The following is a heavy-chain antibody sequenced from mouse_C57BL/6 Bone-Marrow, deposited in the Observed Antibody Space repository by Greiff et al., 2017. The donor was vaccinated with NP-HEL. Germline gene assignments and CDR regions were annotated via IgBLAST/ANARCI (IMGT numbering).Heavy chain of an antibody. V-gene: IGHV1-81*01. CDR2: IYPRSGNT. CDR1: GYTFTSYG. J-gene: IGHJ4*01. CDR3: ARRYYGSSPYYYAMDY. D-gene: IGHD1-1*01. Sequence: VQLQESGAELARPGASVKLSCKASGYTFTSYGISWVKQSTGQGLEWIGEIYPRSGNTYYNEKFKGKATLTADKSSSTAYMELRSLTSEDSAVYFCARRYYGSSPYYYAMDYWGQGTSVTVSS.